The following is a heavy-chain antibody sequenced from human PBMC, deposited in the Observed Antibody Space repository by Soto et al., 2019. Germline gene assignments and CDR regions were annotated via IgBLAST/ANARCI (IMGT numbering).Heavy chain of an antibody. V-gene: IGHV3-23*01. CDR2: NSGSGNST. D-gene: IGHD4-17*01. J-gene: IGHJ4*02. CDR3: AKRGGGGYGAYDY. CDR1: RFPFTIYD. Sequence: GGSLRLSCAASRFPFTIYDMSWVRQAPGRGLEWVSGNSGSGNSTYYADSVKGRFTISRDDSKNTLYLQMNSLRAEDTAVYYCAKRGGGGYGAYDYWGQGTLVTVSS.